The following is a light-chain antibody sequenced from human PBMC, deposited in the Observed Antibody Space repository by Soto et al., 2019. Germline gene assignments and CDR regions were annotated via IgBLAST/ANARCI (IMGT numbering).Light chain of an antibody. CDR1: QSVSNN. Sequence: IVMTQSPATLSVSPGERVTLSCRASQSVSNNLAWYQQKPGQAPRLLLYAASTRATGLPARFIGSGYGTQFTLTISSLQSEDFAVYYCQQYNNWPPLTFGGGTKVEIK. CDR2: AAS. V-gene: IGKV3-15*01. J-gene: IGKJ4*01. CDR3: QQYNNWPPLT.